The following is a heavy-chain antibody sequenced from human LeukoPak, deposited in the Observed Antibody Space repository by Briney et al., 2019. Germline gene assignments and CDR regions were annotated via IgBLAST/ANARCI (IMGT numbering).Heavy chain of an antibody. CDR3: ARDLAWFGELIFDY. CDR2: IWYDGSNK. J-gene: IGHJ4*02. CDR1: GFTFSTYG. V-gene: IGHV3-33*01. Sequence: GRSLRLSCAASGFTFSTYGMHRVRQAPGKGLEWVAVIWYDGSNKYYADSVKGRFTISRDNSKNTLYLQMNSLRAEDTAVYYCARDLAWFGELIFDYWGQGTLVTVSS. D-gene: IGHD3-10*01.